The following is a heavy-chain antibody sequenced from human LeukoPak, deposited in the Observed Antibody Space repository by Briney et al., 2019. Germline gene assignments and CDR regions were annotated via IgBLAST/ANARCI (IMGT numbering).Heavy chain of an antibody. CDR2: ISSSSSTI. CDR3: ARQETSNYNGAFDI. Sequence: PGGSLRLSCAASGFTFSSYSMNWVRQAPGKGLEWVSYISSSSSTIYYADSVKGRFTISRDNAKNSLYLQMNSLRAEDTAVYYCARQETSNYNGAFDIWGQGTMVTVSS. V-gene: IGHV3-48*01. J-gene: IGHJ3*02. CDR1: GFTFSSYS. D-gene: IGHD1-7*01.